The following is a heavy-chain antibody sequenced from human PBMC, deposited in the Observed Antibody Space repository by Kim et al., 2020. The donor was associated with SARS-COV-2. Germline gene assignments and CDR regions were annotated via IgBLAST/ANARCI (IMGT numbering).Heavy chain of an antibody. V-gene: IGHV1-69*10. CDR2: IIPDIGKA. D-gene: IGHD3-22*01. CDR1: GFTFSSYA. CDR3: ASPYYSDSSGYCGFADY. J-gene: IGHJ4*02. Sequence: SVKVSCKASGFTFSSYAISWVRQAPGQGPEWMGGIIPDIGKANYAQKFQGRVTITADKSTSTAYMELSSLRSEDTAVYYCASPYYSDSSGYCGFADYWGQGTLVTVSS.